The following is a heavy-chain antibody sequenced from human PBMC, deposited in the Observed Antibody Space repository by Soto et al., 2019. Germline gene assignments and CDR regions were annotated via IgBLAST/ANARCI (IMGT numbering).Heavy chain of an antibody. Sequence: QVQLVQSGAEVKKPGSSVNVSCKASGDTFNNYTISWVRQAPGQGLEWMGRIIPILGITNYALRFQGRVTITADKFTGIVYMELSSLKSDDTAVYYCARVPSGYGPFDPWGQGTPATVSS. D-gene: IGHD5-12*01. CDR3: ARVPSGYGPFDP. CDR2: IIPILGIT. V-gene: IGHV1-69*02. CDR1: GDTFNNYT. J-gene: IGHJ5*02.